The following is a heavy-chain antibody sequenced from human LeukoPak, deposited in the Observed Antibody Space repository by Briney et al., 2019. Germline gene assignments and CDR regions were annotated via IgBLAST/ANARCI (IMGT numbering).Heavy chain of an antibody. D-gene: IGHD3-10*01. CDR3: ARGSSTVSGFEY. CDR2: ISSSSSYI. V-gene: IGHV3-21*01. CDR1: GFTFSSYS. J-gene: IGHJ4*02. Sequence: GGSLRLSCAASGFTFSSYSMTWVRQAPGKGLEWVSSISSSSSYIYYVDSVKGRFTISRDNAKSSLYLQMNRLRAEDTAFYYCARGSSTVSGFEYWGQGTLVTVSS.